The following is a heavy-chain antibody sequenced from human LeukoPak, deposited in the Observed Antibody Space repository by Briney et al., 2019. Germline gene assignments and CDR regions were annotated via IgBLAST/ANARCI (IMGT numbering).Heavy chain of an antibody. D-gene: IGHD3-10*01. CDR1: GGTFSSYA. J-gene: IGHJ6*03. CDR3: ARGELGFGELLEQYYYYYYMDV. Sequence: SVKVSCEASGGTFSSYAISWVRQAPGQGLEWMGGIIPIFGTANYAQKFQGRVTITTDESTSTAYMELSSLRSEDTAVYYCARGELGFGELLEQYYYYYYMDVWGKGTTVTVSS. CDR2: IIPIFGTA. V-gene: IGHV1-69*05.